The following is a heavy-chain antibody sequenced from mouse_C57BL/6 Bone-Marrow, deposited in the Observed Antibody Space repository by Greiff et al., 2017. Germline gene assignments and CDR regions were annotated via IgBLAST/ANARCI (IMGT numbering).Heavy chain of an antibody. CDR2: IYPGSGNT. Sequence: QVQLQQSGAELVRPGASVKLSCKASGYTFTDYYINWVKQRPGQGLEWIARIYPGSGNTYYNEKFKGKATLTAEKSSSTAYMHLSSLTSEDSAVYFCAIWYFDVWGTGTTVTVSS. V-gene: IGHV1-76*01. CDR3: AIWYFDV. J-gene: IGHJ1*03. CDR1: GYTFTDYY.